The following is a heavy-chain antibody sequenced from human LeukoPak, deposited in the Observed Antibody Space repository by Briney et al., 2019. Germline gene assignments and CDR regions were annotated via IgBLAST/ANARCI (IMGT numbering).Heavy chain of an antibody. Sequence: GPLRLSCAASGIIFSNYWMHWVRQAPGKGLVWVSRINRDGSSTSYADSVKGRFTISRDNAKNTLYLQLSSLRAEDTAVYYCARGGGYSYGSFDYWGQGTLVTVSS. J-gene: IGHJ4*02. V-gene: IGHV3-74*01. CDR3: ARGGGYSYGSFDY. CDR1: GIIFSNYW. D-gene: IGHD5-18*01. CDR2: INRDGSST.